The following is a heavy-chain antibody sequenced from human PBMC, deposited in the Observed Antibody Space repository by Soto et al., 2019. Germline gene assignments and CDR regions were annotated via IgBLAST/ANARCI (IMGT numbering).Heavy chain of an antibody. CDR1: RFTFSSYA. CDR2: ICGSGGST. J-gene: IGHJ3*02. D-gene: IGHD2-15*01. V-gene: IGHV3-23*01. CDR3: AKGDCSGGSCYFSAFDI. Sequence: GGSLRLSCAVSRFTFSSYAMSWVRQAPGKGLEWVSAICGSGGSTYYADSVKGRFTISRDNSKNTLFLQMNSLRAEDTAVYFCAKGDCSGGSCYFSAFDIWGQGTMVTVSS.